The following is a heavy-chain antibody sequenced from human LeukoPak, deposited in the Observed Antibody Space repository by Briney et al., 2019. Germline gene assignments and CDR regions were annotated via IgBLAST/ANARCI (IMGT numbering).Heavy chain of an antibody. CDR1: GYTFTGYY. J-gene: IGHJ4*02. Sequence: ASVKVSCTASGYTFTGYYMHWVRQAPGQGLEWMGWINPNSGGTNYAQKFQGRVTMTRDTSMSTAYMELRSLRSDDTAVYYCARFIAAAGREFDYWGQGTLVTVSS. CDR2: INPNSGGT. CDR3: ARFIAAAGREFDY. V-gene: IGHV1-2*02. D-gene: IGHD6-13*01.